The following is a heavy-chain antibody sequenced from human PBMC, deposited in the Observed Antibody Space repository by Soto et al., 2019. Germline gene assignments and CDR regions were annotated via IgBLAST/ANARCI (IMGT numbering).Heavy chain of an antibody. J-gene: IGHJ4*01. V-gene: IGHV3-23*01. Sequence: EVQLLESGGGLVQPGGSLSLSCAASGITISTSVMNWVRQAPGKGLEWVATTRRSGDSTYYADSVRGRFTISRDNSKNTLYLQMYSLRADDTSVYYCATGHDSGDLIFDHWGHGTLVTVSS. CDR3: ATGHDSGDLIFDH. D-gene: IGHD4-17*01. CDR2: TRRSGDST. CDR1: GITISTSV.